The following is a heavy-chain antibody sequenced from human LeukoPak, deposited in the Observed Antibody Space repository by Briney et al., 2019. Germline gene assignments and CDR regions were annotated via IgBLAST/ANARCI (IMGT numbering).Heavy chain of an antibody. Sequence: PGGSLRLSCAASGFTFSDYYMAWIRQAPGKGLEWVSYISSGGNTKYYADSVRGRFTISRDNAKNSLYLQMNSLRAEDTAVYYCARDPAITMVRGVASYYMDVWGKGTTVTVSS. V-gene: IGHV3-11*01. J-gene: IGHJ6*03. CDR2: ISSGGNTK. D-gene: IGHD3-10*01. CDR1: GFTFSDYY. CDR3: ARDPAITMVRGVASYYMDV.